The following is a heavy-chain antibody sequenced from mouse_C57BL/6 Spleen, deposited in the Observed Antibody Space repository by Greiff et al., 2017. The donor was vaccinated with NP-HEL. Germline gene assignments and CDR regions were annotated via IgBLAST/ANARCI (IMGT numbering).Heavy chain of an antibody. CDR1: GYTFTSYW. CDR2: IDPSDSET. J-gene: IGHJ1*03. D-gene: IGHD1-1*01. CDR3: ARGLYYGIYWYFDV. Sequence: QVQLQQPGAELVRPGSSVKLSCKASGYTFTSYWMHWVKQRPIQGLEWIGNIDPSDSETHYNQKFKDKATLTVDKSSSTAYMQLSSLTSEDSAVYYCARGLYYGIYWYFDVWGTGTTVTVSS. V-gene: IGHV1-52*01.